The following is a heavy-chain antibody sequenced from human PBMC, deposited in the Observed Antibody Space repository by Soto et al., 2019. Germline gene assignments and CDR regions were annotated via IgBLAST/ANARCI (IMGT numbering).Heavy chain of an antibody. V-gene: IGHV1-2*02. Sequence: ASVKVSCKASGYSFTDYYMHCVRQAPGQGLEWMGWINPYRGATNYAQKFQGRVTMTRDTSISTAYMELSRLRSDDTAVYWCAREHVRPRTGAMDVWGQGTTVTVSS. CDR3: AREHVRPRTGAMDV. CDR2: INPYRGAT. D-gene: IGHD1-1*01. J-gene: IGHJ6*02. CDR1: GYSFTDYY.